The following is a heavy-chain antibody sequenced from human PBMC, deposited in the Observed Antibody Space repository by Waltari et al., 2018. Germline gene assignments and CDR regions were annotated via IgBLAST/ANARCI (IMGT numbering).Heavy chain of an antibody. CDR2: TSASEDKT. Sequence: EAQLLESVGGLIQPGGCMSRSCAASGCTFSSYAMSWVRQAPGKGLEWVSTTSASEDKTDYADSVKGRFTISRDNSKNTLYLQMNSLRAEDTAVYYCAARYNWNYSWGQGTLVTVSS. CDR1: GCTFSSYA. CDR3: AARYNWNYS. J-gene: IGHJ4*02. D-gene: IGHD1-7*01. V-gene: IGHV3-23*01.